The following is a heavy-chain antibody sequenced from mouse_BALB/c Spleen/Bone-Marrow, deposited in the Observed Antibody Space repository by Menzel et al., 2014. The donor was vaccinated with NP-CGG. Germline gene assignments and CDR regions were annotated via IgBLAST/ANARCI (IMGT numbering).Heavy chain of an antibody. J-gene: IGHJ3*01. CDR3: AAGYYGNSGWFAY. CDR2: INPSSGYT. V-gene: IGHV1-4*01. Sequence: VQLKQSGAELARPGASVKMSCKASGYTFTSYTMHWVKQRPGQGLEWIGYINPSSGYTNYNQKFKDKATLTADKSSSTAYMQLSSLTSEDSAVYYCAAGYYGNSGWFAYWGQGTLVTVSA. CDR1: GYTFTSYT. D-gene: IGHD2-1*01.